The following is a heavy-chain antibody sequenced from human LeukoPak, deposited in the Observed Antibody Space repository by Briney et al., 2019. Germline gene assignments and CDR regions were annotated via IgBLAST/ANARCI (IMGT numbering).Heavy chain of an antibody. CDR1: GFTFSSYA. J-gene: IGHJ4*02. CDR2: ISDNSGWHT. Sequence: GGSLRLSCAASGFTFSSYAMCWVRQAPGKGLEWVSGISDNSGWHTFYPDSGKGRFTISRDSPRNTLYLQMNSLRAEDTAVYYCAKDWETNVLRGFCDYWGQGSLVTVSS. V-gene: IGHV3-23*01. D-gene: IGHD3-10*01. CDR3: AKDWETNVLRGFCDY.